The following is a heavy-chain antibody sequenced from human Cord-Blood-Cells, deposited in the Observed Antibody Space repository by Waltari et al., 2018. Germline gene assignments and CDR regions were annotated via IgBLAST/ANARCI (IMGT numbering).Heavy chain of an antibody. D-gene: IGHD3-10*01. Sequence: EVQLVESGGGLVQPGGSLRLSCAASGFTFSSYWMSWVRQAPGEGLEGEANIKQDGSGKYYVDSVKGRFTISRDNAKNSLYLQMNSLRAEDTAVYYCASHYYGSGSYYNHWGQGTLVTVSS. CDR3: ASHYYGSGSYYNH. CDR2: IKQDGSGK. J-gene: IGHJ5*02. V-gene: IGHV3-7*01. CDR1: GFTFSSYW.